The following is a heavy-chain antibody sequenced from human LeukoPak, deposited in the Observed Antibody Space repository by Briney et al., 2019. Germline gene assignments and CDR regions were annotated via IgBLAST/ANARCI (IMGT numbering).Heavy chain of an antibody. V-gene: IGHV3-20*04. D-gene: IGHD2-2*01. J-gene: IGHJ4*02. Sequence: PGGSLRLSRSASGFDFDAHGMSWVRQVPGKGLEWVSGINWSGGSTAYADPMRGRITISRDNAKNSLYLQMDSLRAEDTALYYCARAPITSPFYFDYWGQGTLVTVSS. CDR3: ARAPITSPFYFDY. CDR1: GFDFDAHG. CDR2: INWSGGST.